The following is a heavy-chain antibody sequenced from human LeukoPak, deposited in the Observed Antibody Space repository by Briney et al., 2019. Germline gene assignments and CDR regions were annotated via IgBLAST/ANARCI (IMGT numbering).Heavy chain of an antibody. D-gene: IGHD3-22*01. CDR2: IFYSGST. CDR3: ARLHYDSSGFYYVDY. Sequence: SETLSLTCTVSGGSISSYYWSWIRQPPGKGLEWIGYIFYSGSTNNDPSLKSRVTVSVGMSKNQFSLKLSSVTAADTAVYYCARLHYDSSGFYYVDYWGQGTLVTVSP. V-gene: IGHV4-59*12. CDR1: GGSISSYY. J-gene: IGHJ4*02.